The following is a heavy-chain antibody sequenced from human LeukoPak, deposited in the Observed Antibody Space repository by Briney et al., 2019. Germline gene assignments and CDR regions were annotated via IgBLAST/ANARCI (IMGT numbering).Heavy chain of an antibody. CDR1: GGSISSYY. J-gene: IGHJ4*02. D-gene: IGHD5-24*01. CDR2: IYYSGST. CDR3: ARMGDGYNRGPLDY. Sequence: SETLSLTCTVSGGSISSYYLSWIRQPPGKGLEWIGYIYYSGSTNYNPSLKSRVTISVDTSKNQFSLKLSSVTAADTAVYYCARMGDGYNRGPLDYWGQGTLVTVSS. V-gene: IGHV4-59*01.